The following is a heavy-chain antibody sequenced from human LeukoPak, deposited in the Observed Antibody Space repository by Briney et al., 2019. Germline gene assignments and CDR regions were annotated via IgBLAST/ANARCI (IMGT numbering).Heavy chain of an antibody. D-gene: IGHD5-12*01. CDR2: INHRGST. CDR3: ARESYSGYDYDDY. V-gene: IGHV4-34*01. Sequence: SETLSLTCAVYGGSLSGYYWSWIRQPPGKGLEWIGEINHRGSTNYNPSLKSRVTISVDTSKNQFSLKLSSVTAADTAVYYCARESYSGYDYDDYWGQGTLVTVSS. CDR1: GGSLSGYY. J-gene: IGHJ4*02.